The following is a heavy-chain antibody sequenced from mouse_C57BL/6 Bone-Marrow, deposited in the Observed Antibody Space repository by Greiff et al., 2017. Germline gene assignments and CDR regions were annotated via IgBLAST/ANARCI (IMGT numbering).Heavy chain of an antibody. CDR2: ISDGGRYT. Sequence: EVKLVESGGGLVKPGGSLKLSCAASGFTFSSYAMSWVRQTPEKRLEWVATISDGGRYTYYPDNVKGRFTISRDNAKNNLYLQMSHLKSEDTAMYYCARDLGPFDYWGQGTTLTVSS. CDR1: GFTFSSYA. CDR3: ARDLGPFDY. V-gene: IGHV5-4*01. J-gene: IGHJ2*01. D-gene: IGHD4-1*01.